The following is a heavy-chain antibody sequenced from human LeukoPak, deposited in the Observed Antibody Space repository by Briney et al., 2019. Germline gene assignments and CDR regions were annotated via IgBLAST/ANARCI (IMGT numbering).Heavy chain of an antibody. D-gene: IGHD1-26*01. J-gene: IGHJ4*02. CDR3: VKASSGSYWGGYFDY. CDR2: ISYVGVNK. V-gene: IGHV3-30*18. Sequence: GGSLTLSCVTAAFTFSNYAMHCVRQAPGKGLEWVAVISYVGVNKYYAGSMEGRLTISRDRSGNTLYLQMNSLRIDDTAVYYCVKASSGSYWGGYFDYWGQGALVTVSS. CDR1: AFTFSNYA.